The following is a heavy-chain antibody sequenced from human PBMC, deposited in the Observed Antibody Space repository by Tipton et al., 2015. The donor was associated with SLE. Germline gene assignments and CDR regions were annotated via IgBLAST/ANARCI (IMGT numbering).Heavy chain of an antibody. Sequence: SLRLSCAASGFTFRNYDMHWVRQVTGKGLEWVSGIDTAGDTYYLGSVKGRFTVSREDVKNSLYLQMNNLRIGDTAVYFCARADWSYQALDIWGQGTMVTVSS. CDR1: GFTFRNYD. D-gene: IGHD1-7*01. J-gene: IGHJ3*02. CDR2: IDTAGDT. V-gene: IGHV3-13*04. CDR3: ARADWSYQALDI.